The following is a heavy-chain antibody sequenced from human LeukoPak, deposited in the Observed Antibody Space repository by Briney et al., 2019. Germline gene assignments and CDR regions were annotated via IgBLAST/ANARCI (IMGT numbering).Heavy chain of an antibody. Sequence: GESLKISCKGSGYSFTSYGIGWVRQMPGKGLERMGIIYPGDSDTRYSPSFQGQVTISADKSISTAYLQWSSLKASDTAMYYCARNKPEILEGDYWFDPWGQGTLVTVSS. D-gene: IGHD1-14*01. CDR2: IYPGDSDT. J-gene: IGHJ5*02. CDR3: ARNKPEILEGDYWFDP. V-gene: IGHV5-51*01. CDR1: GYSFTSYG.